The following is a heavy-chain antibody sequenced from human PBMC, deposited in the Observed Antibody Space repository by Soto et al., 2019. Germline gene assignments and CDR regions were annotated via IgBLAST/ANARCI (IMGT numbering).Heavy chain of an antibody. CDR2: IYYSGST. V-gene: IGHV4-59*01. CDR1: GGSISSYY. J-gene: IGHJ6*02. D-gene: IGHD6-6*01. Sequence: LTCTVSGGSISSYYWSWIRQPPGKGLEWIGYIYYSGSTNYNPSLKSRVTISVDTSKNQFSLKLSSVTAADTAVYYCARTVAARPSYYYYGMDVWGQGTTVTVS. CDR3: ARTVAARPSYYYYGMDV.